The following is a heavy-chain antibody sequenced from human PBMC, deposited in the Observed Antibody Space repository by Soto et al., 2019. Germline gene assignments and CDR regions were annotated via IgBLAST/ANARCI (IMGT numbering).Heavy chain of an antibody. D-gene: IGHD6-13*01. CDR3: ARVPSSWYLDY. Sequence: SETLSLTCTVSGGSISSYYWSWIRQPPGKGLEWIGYIYYSGSTNYNPSLKSRVTISVDTSKNQFSLKLSSVTAADTAVYYCARVPSSWYLDYWGQGTLVTVSS. CDR1: GGSISSYY. CDR2: IYYSGST. V-gene: IGHV4-59*08. J-gene: IGHJ4*02.